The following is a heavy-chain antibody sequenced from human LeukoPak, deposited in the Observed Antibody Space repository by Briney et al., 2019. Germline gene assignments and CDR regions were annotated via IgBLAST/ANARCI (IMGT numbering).Heavy chain of an antibody. J-gene: IGHJ4*02. CDR3: ARDWCSGGSCYDY. Sequence: SVKVSCKASGGTFSSYAISWVRQAPGQGLEWMGRIIPIFGTANYAQKFQGRVTITTDESTSTAYMELSSLRSEDTAVYYCARDWCSGGSCYDYWAREPWSPSPQ. V-gene: IGHV1-69*05. CDR2: IIPIFGTA. D-gene: IGHD2-15*01. CDR1: GGTFSSYA.